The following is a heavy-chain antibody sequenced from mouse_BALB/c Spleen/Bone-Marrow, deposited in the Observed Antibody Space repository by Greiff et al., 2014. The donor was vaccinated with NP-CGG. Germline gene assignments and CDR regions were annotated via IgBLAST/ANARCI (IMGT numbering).Heavy chain of an antibody. V-gene: IGHV1-54*01. CDR1: GYAFTNYL. CDR2: INPESGGT. J-gene: IGHJ2*01. D-gene: IGHD2-1*01. CDR3: ARRIYYAMGY. Sequence: QVQLKESGPELVRPGTSVKVSCKASGYAFTNYLMEWIKQRPGQGLEWIGVINPESGGTNYNEKFKGKATLTADKSSSTAYMQLSSLTSDDSAVYFCARRIYYAMGYWGQGTTLTVSS.